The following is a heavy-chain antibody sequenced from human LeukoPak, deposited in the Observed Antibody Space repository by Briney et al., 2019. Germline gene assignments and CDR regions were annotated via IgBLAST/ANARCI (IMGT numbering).Heavy chain of an antibody. Sequence: GASVKVSCKVSGYTLTELSMHWVRQAPGKGLEWMGGFDPEDGETIYAQKLQGRVIMTEDTSTDTAYMELSSLRSEDTGVYYCATDPPGYGSGSYIPVSWGQGTLVTVSS. CDR3: ATDPPGYGSGSYIPVS. CDR1: GYTLTELS. CDR2: FDPEDGET. J-gene: IGHJ4*02. V-gene: IGHV1-24*01. D-gene: IGHD3-10*01.